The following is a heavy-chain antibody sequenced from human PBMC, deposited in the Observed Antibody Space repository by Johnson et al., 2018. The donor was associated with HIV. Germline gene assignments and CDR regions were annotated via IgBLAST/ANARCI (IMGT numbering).Heavy chain of an antibody. CDR3: ARDGYSSGWYGNDAFDI. CDR2: SGSGGST. Sequence: MQLVESGGDLIQPGGSLRLSCAASGFTVSSNYMSWVRQAPGKGLEWVSAISGSGGSTYYADSVKGRFTISRDNSKNTLYLQMNSLRAEDTAVYYCARDGYSSGWYGNDAFDIWGQGTMVTVSS. D-gene: IGHD6-19*01. J-gene: IGHJ3*02. V-gene: IGHV3-66*03. CDR1: GFTVSSNY.